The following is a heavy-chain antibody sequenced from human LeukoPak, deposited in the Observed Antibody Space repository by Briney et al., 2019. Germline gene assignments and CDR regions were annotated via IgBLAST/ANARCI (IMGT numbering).Heavy chain of an antibody. CDR2: ISYDGSNK. CDR1: GFTFSSYA. CDR3: AREEGDHFYDSSGSTDAFDI. D-gene: IGHD3-22*01. Sequence: GGSLRLSCAASGFTFSSYAMHWVRQAPGKGLEWVAVISYDGSNKYYADSVKGRFTISRDNSKNTLYLQMNSLRAEDTAVYYCAREEGDHFYDSSGSTDAFDIWGQGTMVTVSS. J-gene: IGHJ3*02. V-gene: IGHV3-30*04.